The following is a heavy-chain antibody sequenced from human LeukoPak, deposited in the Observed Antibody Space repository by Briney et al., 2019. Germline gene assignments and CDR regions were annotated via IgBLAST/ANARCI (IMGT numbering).Heavy chain of an antibody. J-gene: IGHJ6*03. CDR3: ASLRIATAGTPDYYYYMDV. V-gene: IGHV1-69*13. CDR1: GGTFSSYA. Sequence: SVKVSCKASGGTFSSYAISWVRQAPGQGLEWMGGIIPIFGTANYAQKFQGRVTITADESTSTAYMELSSLRSEDTAVYYCASLRIATAGTPDYYYYMDVWGKGTTVTVSS. CDR2: IIPIFGTA. D-gene: IGHD6-13*01.